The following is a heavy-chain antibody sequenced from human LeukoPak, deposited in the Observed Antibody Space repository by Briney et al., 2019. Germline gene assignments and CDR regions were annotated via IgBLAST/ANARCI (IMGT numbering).Heavy chain of an antibody. CDR2: IWYDGSNK. CDR1: GFTFSSYG. CDR3: AKEYSSSSVSAFDI. Sequence: QAGGSLRLSCAASGFTFSSYGMHWVRQAPGKGLEWVAVIWYDGSNKYYADSVKGRFTISRDNSKNTLYLQMNSLRAEDTAVYCCAKEYSSSSVSAFDIWGQGTMVTVSS. D-gene: IGHD6-6*01. J-gene: IGHJ3*02. V-gene: IGHV3-30*02.